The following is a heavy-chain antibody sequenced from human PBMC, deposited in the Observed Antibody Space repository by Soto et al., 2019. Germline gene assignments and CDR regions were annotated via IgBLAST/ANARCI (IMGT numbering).Heavy chain of an antibody. D-gene: IGHD2-21*01. Sequence: ASVKVSCKASGYTFTSYAMHWVRQAPGQRLEWMGWINACNGNTKYVQKFQGRVTLTTDTSTRTAYMEVRSLRSDDTAVYYCARARSVVVNPDAFDIWGQGTMVTVSS. V-gene: IGHV1-3*01. J-gene: IGHJ3*02. CDR2: INACNGNT. CDR3: ARARSVVVNPDAFDI. CDR1: GYTFTSYA.